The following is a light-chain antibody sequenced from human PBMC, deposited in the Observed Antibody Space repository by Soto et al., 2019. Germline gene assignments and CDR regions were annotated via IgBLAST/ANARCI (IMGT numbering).Light chain of an antibody. CDR2: DAS. J-gene: IGKJ5*01. CDR1: QSVSSY. V-gene: IGKV3-11*01. CDR3: QQRSNWPPRIT. Sequence: EIVLTQSPATLSLSPGERATLSCRASQSVSSYLAWYQQKPGQAPRLLIYDASNRATGIPARFSGSGSGTDFTLTISSLEPEDFAVYYCQQRSNWPPRITFG.